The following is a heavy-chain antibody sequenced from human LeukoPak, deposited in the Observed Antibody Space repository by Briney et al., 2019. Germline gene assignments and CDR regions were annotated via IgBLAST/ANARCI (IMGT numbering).Heavy chain of an antibody. V-gene: IGHV3-7*01. D-gene: IGHD6-13*01. CDR1: RFTFSNYW. CDR2: INQDASEI. Sequence: LSGGSLRLSCAASRFTFSNYWMTWVRQAPGKGLEWVGNINQDASEITYVDSVKGRFSISRVNAENSLYLQMNRLRAEDTAIYFCARDRHINSWSNDRFDYWGQGALVTVSS. J-gene: IGHJ4*02. CDR3: ARDRHINSWSNDRFDY.